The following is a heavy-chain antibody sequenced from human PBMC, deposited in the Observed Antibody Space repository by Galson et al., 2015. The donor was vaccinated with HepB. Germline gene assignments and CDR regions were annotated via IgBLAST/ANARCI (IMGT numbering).Heavy chain of an antibody. D-gene: IGHD5-12*01. CDR1: GFIVSSNY. CDR3: AKGYSKSWYSGLGY. CDR2: IYNAGDT. Sequence: LRLSCAASGFIVSSNYISWVRQAPGKGLEWVSVIYNAGDTYYADSVKGRFTISRDNSKNTVYLQMNSLRAEDTAMYYCAKGYSKSWYSGLGYWGQGTLVTVSS. V-gene: IGHV3-53*01. J-gene: IGHJ4*02.